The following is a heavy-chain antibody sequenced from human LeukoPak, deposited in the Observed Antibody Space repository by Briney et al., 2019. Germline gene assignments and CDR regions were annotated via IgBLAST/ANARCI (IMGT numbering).Heavy chain of an antibody. CDR2: SNSDGSST. J-gene: IGHJ4*02. V-gene: IGHV3-74*01. CDR3: AREQYSSGWYIDY. CDR1: GFTFSSYW. D-gene: IGHD6-19*01. Sequence: GGSLRVSCAASGFTFSSYWMHWVRQAPGKGLVWVSRSNSDGSSTSYADSVKGRFTISRDNSKNTLYLQMNSLRAEDTAVYYCAREQYSSGWYIDYWGQGTLVTVSS.